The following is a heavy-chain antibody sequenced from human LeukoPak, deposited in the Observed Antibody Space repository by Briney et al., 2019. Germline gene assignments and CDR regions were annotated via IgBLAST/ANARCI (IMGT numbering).Heavy chain of an antibody. CDR1: GFTFSDYY. J-gene: IGHJ6*02. Sequence: PGGSLRLSCAASGFTFSDYYMSWIRQAPGKGLEWVSYISSSGSTIYYAGSVKGRFTISRDNAKNSLYLQMNSLRAEDTAVYYCARWNGDYGYYYYGMDVWGQGTTVTVSS. D-gene: IGHD4-17*01. V-gene: IGHV3-11*01. CDR3: ARWNGDYGYYYYGMDV. CDR2: ISSSGSTI.